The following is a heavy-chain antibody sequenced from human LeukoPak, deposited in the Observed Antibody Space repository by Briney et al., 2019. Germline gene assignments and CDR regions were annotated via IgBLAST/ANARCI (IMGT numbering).Heavy chain of an antibody. CDR3: ARNNGMDV. CDR2: VNRDGSET. CDR1: GFTFSRYW. Sequence: PGGSLRLSCVASGFTFSRYWMTWVRQVPGRGPEWVANVNRDGSETYYLDSAKGRFTISKDNAKNSLYLQMNSLRAEDTALYHCARNNGMDVWGQGTTVIVSS. V-gene: IGHV3-7*03. J-gene: IGHJ6*02.